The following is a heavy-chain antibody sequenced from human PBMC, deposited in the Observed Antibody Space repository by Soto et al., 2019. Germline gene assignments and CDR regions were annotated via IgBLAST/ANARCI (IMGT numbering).Heavy chain of an antibody. CDR3: AREICVGLCLPYYYYGMDV. V-gene: IGHV3-21*01. D-gene: IGHD3-16*01. CDR1: GFTFSSYS. Sequence: KPGGSLRLSCAASGFTFSSYSMNWVRQAPGKGLEWVSSISSSSSYIYYADSVKGRFTISRDNAKNSLYLQMNSLRAEDTAVYYCAREICVGLCLPYYYYGMDVWGQGTTVTVSS. J-gene: IGHJ6*02. CDR2: ISSSSSYI.